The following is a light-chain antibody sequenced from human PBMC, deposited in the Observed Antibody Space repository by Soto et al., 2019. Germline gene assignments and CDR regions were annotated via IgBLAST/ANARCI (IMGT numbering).Light chain of an antibody. J-gene: IGLJ1*01. Sequence: QSVLTQPASVSGAPGQTVSISCTGTTSNLGAGYDVHWYRHLPGTAPTPLISDNTNRPSGVPDRFSGSKSGTSASLAISGLQSEDEADYYCQSYDNSLRAYVFGPGTKVTVL. V-gene: IGLV1-40*01. CDR3: QSYDNSLRAYV. CDR1: TSNLGAGYD. CDR2: DNT.